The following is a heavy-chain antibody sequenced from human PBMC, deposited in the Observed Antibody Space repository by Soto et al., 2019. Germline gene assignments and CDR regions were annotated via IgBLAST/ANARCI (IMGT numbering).Heavy chain of an antibody. D-gene: IGHD3-10*01. CDR1: GGTFSSYA. Sequence: QVQLVQSGAEVKKPGSSVKVSCKASGGTFSSYAISWVRQAPGQGLGWMGGIIPIFGTANYAQKFQGRVTITADESTSTAYMELSSLRSEDTAVYYCARHGSGSYSPHYYYYYGMDVWGQGTTVTVSS. V-gene: IGHV1-69*01. J-gene: IGHJ6*02. CDR2: IIPIFGTA. CDR3: ARHGSGSYSPHYYYYYGMDV.